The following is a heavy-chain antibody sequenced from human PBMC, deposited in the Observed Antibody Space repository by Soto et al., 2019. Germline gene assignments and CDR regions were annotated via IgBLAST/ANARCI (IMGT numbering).Heavy chain of an antibody. V-gene: IGHV4-34*01. J-gene: IGHJ4*02. D-gene: IGHD5-18*01. CDR1: GGSFSGYY. Sequence: SETLSLTCAVYGGSFSGYYWSWIRQPPGKGLEWIGEINHSGSTNYNPSLKSRVTISVDTSKNQFSLKLSSVTAADTAVYYCARGGRGYSSYDYWGQGTLVTVSS. CDR3: ARGGRGYSSYDY. CDR2: INHSGST.